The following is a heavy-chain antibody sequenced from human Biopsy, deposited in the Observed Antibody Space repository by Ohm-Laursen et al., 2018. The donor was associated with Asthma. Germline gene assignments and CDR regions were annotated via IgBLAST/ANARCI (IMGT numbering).Heavy chain of an antibody. V-gene: IGHV2-5*01. CDR3: ARVMRRDSYSFFDN. Sequence: TQTLTLTGTFSGFSLSKSGVGVAWIRQPPREAPHWLALIYWTDDKYYTPSLRSRLSIAKDTSRNQVVLTMTNMGTVDTGTFFCARVMRRDSYSFFDNWGLGLPVSVSS. CDR2: IYWTDDK. D-gene: IGHD2-21*01. J-gene: IGHJ4*01. CDR1: GFSLSKSGVG.